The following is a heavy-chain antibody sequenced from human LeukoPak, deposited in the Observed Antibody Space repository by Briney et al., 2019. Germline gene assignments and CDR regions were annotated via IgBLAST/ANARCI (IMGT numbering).Heavy chain of an antibody. J-gene: IGHJ4*02. CDR2: IIPIFGTA. CDR3: ARANYYYDSSGYYYFDY. D-gene: IGHD3-22*01. Sequence: SVKVSCTASGGTFISYAISWVRQAPGQGLEWMGGIIPIFGTANYAQKFQGRVTITTDESTSTAYMELSSLRSEDTAVYYCARANYYYDSSGYYYFDYWGQGTLVTVSS. V-gene: IGHV1-69*05. CDR1: GGTFISYA.